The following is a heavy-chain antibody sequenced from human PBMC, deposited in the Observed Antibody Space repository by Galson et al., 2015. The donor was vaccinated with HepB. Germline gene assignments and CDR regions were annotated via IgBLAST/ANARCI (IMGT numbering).Heavy chain of an antibody. Sequence: SLRLSCAASGFTFSSYAMHWVRQAPGKGLEWVAFIRYDGSNKYYGDSVKGRINIARDNSKNTLYLQMNSLRAEDTAVYFCAKVLDSGSSFLSDAFDIWGQGTMVTVSS. V-gene: IGHV3-30*02. CDR2: IRYDGSNK. CDR3: AKVLDSGSSFLSDAFDI. J-gene: IGHJ3*02. D-gene: IGHD1-26*01. CDR1: GFTFSSYA.